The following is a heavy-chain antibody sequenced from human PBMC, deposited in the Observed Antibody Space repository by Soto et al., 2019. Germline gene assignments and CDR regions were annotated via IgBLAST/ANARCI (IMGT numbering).Heavy chain of an antibody. CDR3: TRDVARERSARGWLAP. Sequence: PRESLSLSCSSSGFPFLSFTMNWVLQALGKGLEWVSTISSNSAYIYYTDALRGRFTISRDNAKNSLNLQMNSLRAEDTAVYYCTRDVARERSARGWLAPWGKGAQVTVSS. D-gene: IGHD2-21*01. J-gene: IGHJ5*02. CDR1: GFPFLSFT. V-gene: IGHV3-21*01. CDR2: ISSNSAYI.